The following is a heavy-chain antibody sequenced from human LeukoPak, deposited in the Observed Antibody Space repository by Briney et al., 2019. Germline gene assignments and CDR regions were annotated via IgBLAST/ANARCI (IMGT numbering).Heavy chain of an antibody. CDR1: GFTFSSYA. V-gene: IGHV3-30-3*01. Sequence: GRSLRLSCAASGFTFSSYAMHWVRQAPGKGLEWVAVISYDGSNKYYADSVKGRFTISRDNSKNTLYLQMNSLRAEDTAVYYCARGRATTLDYWGQGTLVTVSP. J-gene: IGHJ4*02. CDR3: ARGRATTLDY. CDR2: ISYDGSNK. D-gene: IGHD5-12*01.